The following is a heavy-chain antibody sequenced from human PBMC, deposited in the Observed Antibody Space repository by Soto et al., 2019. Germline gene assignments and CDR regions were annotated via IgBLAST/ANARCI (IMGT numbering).Heavy chain of an antibody. CDR1: GFTFSSYV. Sequence: GGSLRLSCAASGFTFSSYVMSWVRQAPGKGLEWVSGISGSVGSTYYADSVKGRFTISRDNSKDTLYLQMDSLRAEDTAVYYCAKRNGYNYGYVDYWGQGTLVTVSS. J-gene: IGHJ4*02. CDR2: ISGSVGST. CDR3: AKRNGYNYGYVDY. V-gene: IGHV3-23*01. D-gene: IGHD5-18*01.